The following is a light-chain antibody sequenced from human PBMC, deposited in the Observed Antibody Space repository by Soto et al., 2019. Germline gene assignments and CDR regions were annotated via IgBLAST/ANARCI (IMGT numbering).Light chain of an antibody. CDR2: QAS. CDR1: QSISNW. Sequence: DMQMTQSPSTLSASVGDRVTITCRAGQSISNWLAWYQQKPGKAPKLLIYQASTLESGVPLRFSGSGSGTEFTLTISRLQPDDSATYFCQQYSSYWTFGQGTKGDIK. V-gene: IGKV1-5*03. CDR3: QQYSSYWT. J-gene: IGKJ1*01.